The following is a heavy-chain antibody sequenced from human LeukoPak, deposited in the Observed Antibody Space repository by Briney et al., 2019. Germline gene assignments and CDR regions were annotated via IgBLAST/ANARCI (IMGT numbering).Heavy chain of an antibody. V-gene: IGHV3-23*01. D-gene: IGHD3-3*01. Sequence: PGGSLRLSCAASGFTFNNYAMSWVRQAPGKGLEWVSAISGSGGSTYYADSVKGRFTISRDNSKNTLYLQMKSLRAEDTAVYYCAKGGSITVFGAVTHFDYWGQGTLVTVSS. CDR3: AKGGSITVFGAVTHFDY. CDR1: GFTFNNYA. J-gene: IGHJ4*02. CDR2: ISGSGGST.